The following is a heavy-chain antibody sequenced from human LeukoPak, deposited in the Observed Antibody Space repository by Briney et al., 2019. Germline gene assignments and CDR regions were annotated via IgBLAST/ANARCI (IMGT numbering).Heavy chain of an antibody. Sequence: ETLSLTCAVYGGSFSGYYWSWIRQPPGKGLEWVSSISSSSSYIYYADSVKGRFTISRDNAKNSLYLQMNSLRAEDTAVYYCARDTYYYGSGSYSDNDWGQGTLVTVSS. CDR2: ISSSSSYI. CDR1: GGSFSGYY. V-gene: IGHV3-21*01. J-gene: IGHJ4*02. D-gene: IGHD3-10*01. CDR3: ARDTYYYGSGSYSDND.